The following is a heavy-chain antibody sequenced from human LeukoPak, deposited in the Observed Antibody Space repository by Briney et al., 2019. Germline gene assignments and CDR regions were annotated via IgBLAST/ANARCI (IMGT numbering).Heavy chain of an antibody. CDR2: IRYGGSNK. D-gene: IGHD6-13*01. V-gene: IGHV3-30*02. J-gene: IGHJ3*02. Sequence: GGSLRLSCAASGFTFSSYGMHWVRQAPGKGLEWVAFIRYGGSNKYYADSVKGRFTISRDNSKNTLYLQMNSLRAEDTALYYCARDGRLPRHYAAAAADDAFDIWGQGTMVTVSS. CDR1: GFTFSSYG. CDR3: ARDGRLPRHYAAAAADDAFDI.